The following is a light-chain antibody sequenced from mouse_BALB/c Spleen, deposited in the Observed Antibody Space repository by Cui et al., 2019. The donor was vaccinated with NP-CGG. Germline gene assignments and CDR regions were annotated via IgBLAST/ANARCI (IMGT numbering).Light chain of an antibody. Sequence: QPVVTTESAPTTSPGETVTLTCRSSTGAVTTNNYANWVQEKPDHLFTGLIGGTNNRAPGVPARFSGSLIGDKAALTITGAQTEDEAIYFCALWYSNHWVFGGGTKVTVL. CDR1: TGAVTTNNY. CDR2: GTN. J-gene: IGLJ1*01. CDR3: ALWYSNHWV. V-gene: IGLV1*01.